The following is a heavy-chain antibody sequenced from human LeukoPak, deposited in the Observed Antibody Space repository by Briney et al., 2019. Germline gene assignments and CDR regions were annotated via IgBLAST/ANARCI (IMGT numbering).Heavy chain of an antibody. J-gene: IGHJ4*02. Sequence: GGSLGLSYAASGFSFSKYWMHWVRQTPGEGLVWVARIKEDGTYTSYADSVKGRFTISRDNARNTVFLQMNSLRAEDTAVYYCARDFDMGITPGDDFDFWGQGTLVTVSS. CDR2: IKEDGTYT. V-gene: IGHV3-74*01. D-gene: IGHD3-9*01. CDR3: ARDFDMGITPGDDFDF. CDR1: GFSFSKYW.